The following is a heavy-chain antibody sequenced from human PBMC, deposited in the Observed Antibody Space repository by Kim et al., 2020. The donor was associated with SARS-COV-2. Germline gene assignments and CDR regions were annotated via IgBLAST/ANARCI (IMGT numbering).Heavy chain of an antibody. Sequence: GGSLRLSCAASGFTFSSYGMHWVRQAPGKGLEWVAVISYDGSNKDYADSVKGRFTISRDNSKNTLYLQMNSLRAEDTAVYYCARDDVDCSSTRCYSAWTYSHCGMEVWGQGTTATFSS. CDR3: ARDDVDCSSTRCYSAWTYSHCGMEV. V-gene: IGHV3-33*05. J-gene: IGHJ6*02. CDR2: ISYDGSNK. CDR1: GFTFSSYG. D-gene: IGHD2-2*01.